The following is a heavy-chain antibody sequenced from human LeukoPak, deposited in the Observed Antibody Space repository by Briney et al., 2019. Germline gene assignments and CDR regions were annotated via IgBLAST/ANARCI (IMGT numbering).Heavy chain of an antibody. CDR2: ISGGGGTTYYA. J-gene: IGHJ4*02. V-gene: IGHV3-23*01. Sequence: GGSLRLSCAASGFTFSGYAMSWVRQSPGKGLEWVSAISGGGGTTYYAYYADSVKGRFTISRDNSKNTLYLLMNSLRAEDTAVYYCAKFYDILTGYIDYWGQGTLVTISS. CDR3: AKFYDILTGYIDY. D-gene: IGHD3-9*01. CDR1: GFTFSGYA.